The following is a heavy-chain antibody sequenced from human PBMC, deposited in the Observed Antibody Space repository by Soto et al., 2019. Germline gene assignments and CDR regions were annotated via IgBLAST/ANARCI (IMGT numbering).Heavy chain of an antibody. J-gene: IGHJ6*04. V-gene: IGHV3-66*01. CDR3: TRDDVYCDGGGCYGVAKDV. D-gene: IGHD2-15*01. Sequence: EVQLVESGGGLVQPGGSLRLSCAASGFTVSTKYMSWVRQAPGKGLEWVSLIQSGGSTYYAGSVEGRFTISRDNSENMLFLQMNSLRVEDTAMYYCTRDDVYCDGGGCYGVAKDVCGKGTTVTVSA. CDR1: GFTVSTKY. CDR2: IQSGGST.